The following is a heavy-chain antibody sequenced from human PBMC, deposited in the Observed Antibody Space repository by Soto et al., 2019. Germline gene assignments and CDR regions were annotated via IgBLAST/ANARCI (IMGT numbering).Heavy chain of an antibody. CDR1: GFTFSSYA. J-gene: IGHJ6*02. D-gene: IGHD2-2*01. CDR3: ARAPVYCSSTSCRLDV. Sequence: GGSLRLSCAASGFTFSSYAMHWVRQAPGKGLEWVAVISYDGSNKYYADSVKGRFTISRDNSKNTLYLQMNSLRAEDTAVYYCARAPVYCSSTSCRLDVWGQGTTVTVSS. V-gene: IGHV3-30-3*01. CDR2: ISYDGSNK.